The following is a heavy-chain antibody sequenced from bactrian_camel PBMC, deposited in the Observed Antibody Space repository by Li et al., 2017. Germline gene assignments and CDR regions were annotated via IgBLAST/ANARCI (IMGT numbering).Heavy chain of an antibody. CDR1: GYTIAPYC. D-gene: IGHD6*01. CDR2: IAPDGTP. J-gene: IGHJ4*01. Sequence: HVQLVESGEGPVQAGGSLRLSCAASGYTIAPYCWGWLRQAPGKEREGVATIAPDGTPTYADSVKGRFTISRDNAKNMVYLQMNSLKPEDTAVYYCTRDPGGSGKGQGTQVTVS. V-gene: IGHV3S53*01.